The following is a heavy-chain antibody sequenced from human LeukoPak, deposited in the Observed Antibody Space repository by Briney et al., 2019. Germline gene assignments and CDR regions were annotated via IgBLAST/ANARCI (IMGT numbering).Heavy chain of an antibody. D-gene: IGHD3-22*01. CDR1: GFTFSSYG. V-gene: IGHV3-33*01. CDR3: ARGPYYYDSSGYLAVDFDY. Sequence: GGSLRLSCAASGFTFSSYGMHWVRQAPGKGLEWVAVIWYDGSNKYYADSVKGRFTISRDNSKNTLYLQMNSLRAEDTAVYYCARGPYYYDSSGYLAVDFDYWGQGTLVTVSP. CDR2: IWYDGSNK. J-gene: IGHJ4*02.